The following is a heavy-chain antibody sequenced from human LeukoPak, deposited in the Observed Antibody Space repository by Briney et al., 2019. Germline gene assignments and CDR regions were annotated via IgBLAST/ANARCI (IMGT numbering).Heavy chain of an antibody. CDR1: GGSVTSTNW. D-gene: IGHD5-18*01. Sequence: SETLSLTCGVSGGSVTSTNWWTWVRQPPGKGLEWIGEVHLDGRTNYNPSLKSRLTMSVDLSENHISLKLTSVTAADTAVYYCARDGGYRSFDYWGQGTLVTVSS. CDR3: ARDGGYRSFDY. CDR2: VHLDGRT. V-gene: IGHV4-4*02. J-gene: IGHJ4*02.